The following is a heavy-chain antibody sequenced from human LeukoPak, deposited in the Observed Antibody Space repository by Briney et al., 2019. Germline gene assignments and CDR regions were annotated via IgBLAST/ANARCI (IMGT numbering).Heavy chain of an antibody. J-gene: IGHJ5*02. CDR3: ARDFYDSSGYEINWFDP. D-gene: IGHD3-22*01. Sequence: GGSLRLSCAASGFTVSSNYMSWVRQAPGKGLEWVSVIYSGGTTYYADSVKGRFTISRDNSKNTLYLQMNSLRAEDTAVYYCARDFYDSSGYEINWFDPWGQGTLVTVSS. V-gene: IGHV3-66*01. CDR2: IYSGGTT. CDR1: GFTVSSNY.